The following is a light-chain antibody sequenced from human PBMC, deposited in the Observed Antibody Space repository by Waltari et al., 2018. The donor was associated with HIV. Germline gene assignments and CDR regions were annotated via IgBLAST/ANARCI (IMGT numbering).Light chain of an antibody. V-gene: IGLV2-8*01. J-gene: IGLJ2*01. Sequence: QSALTQPPSASGSPGQSVTISCTGTSSDVGAYNYVSWYKQHPGKAPKLMIYEVTKRPSGVPARFSGSKSGNTASLTVSGLQAEDEADYYCSSYTSSSTLVVFGGGTKLTVL. CDR1: SSDVGAYNY. CDR2: EVT. CDR3: SSYTSSSTLVV.